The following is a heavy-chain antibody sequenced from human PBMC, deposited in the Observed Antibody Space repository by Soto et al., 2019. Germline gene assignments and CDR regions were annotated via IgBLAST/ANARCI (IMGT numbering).Heavy chain of an antibody. J-gene: IGHJ4*02. CDR2: ISGSGRMT. D-gene: IGHD1-1*01. V-gene: IGHV3-23*04. CDR3: SKEAEESVNEPIPGDC. Sequence: EAQLVESGGDLVQPRGSLRLSCAASGFTFRNFAMTWVRQAPGKGLEWVSGISGSGRMTYYAHSVKGRFTVSRDNSKNSPYLQMDSLRAEDTAVYYCSKEAEESVNEPIPGDCWGQGTVVTVSS. CDR1: GFTFRNFA.